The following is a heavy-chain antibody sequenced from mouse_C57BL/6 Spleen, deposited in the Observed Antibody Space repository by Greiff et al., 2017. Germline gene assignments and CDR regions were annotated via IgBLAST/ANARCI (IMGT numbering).Heavy chain of an antibody. Sequence: VKLQQPGAELVKPGASVKLSCKASGYTFASYWMHWVKQRPGQGLEWIGMIHPNSGSTNYNEKFKSKATLTVDKSSSTAYMQLSSLTSEYSAVYYCASKDGYLDYYAMDYWGQGTSVTVSS. CDR1: GYTFASYW. CDR3: ASKDGYLDYYAMDY. J-gene: IGHJ4*01. CDR2: IHPNSGST. V-gene: IGHV1-64*01. D-gene: IGHD2-3*01.